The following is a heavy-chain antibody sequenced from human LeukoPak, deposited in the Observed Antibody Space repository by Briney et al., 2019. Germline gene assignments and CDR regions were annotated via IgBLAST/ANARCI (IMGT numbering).Heavy chain of an antibody. CDR1: GFTFSSYD. V-gene: IGHV3-33*01. D-gene: IGHD3-3*01. CDR3: ARDGRVYDFWSGYYPTNWFDP. J-gene: IGHJ5*02. CDR2: IWYDGSNK. Sequence: PGGSLRLSCAASGFTFSSYDMHWVRQAPGKGLEWVAVIWYDGSNKYYADSVKGRFTISRDNSKNTLYLQMNSLRAEDTAVYYCARDGRVYDFWSGYYPTNWFDPWGQGTLVTVSS.